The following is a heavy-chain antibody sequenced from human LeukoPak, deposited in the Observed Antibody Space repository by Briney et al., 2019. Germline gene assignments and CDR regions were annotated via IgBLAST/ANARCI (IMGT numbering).Heavy chain of an antibody. V-gene: IGHV6-1*01. Sequence: SQTLSLTCAISGDSVSSDITAWSWIRQSPSRGLEWLGRTYYRSQWYNQYTVSLKSRITINPDTSRNQFSLQLNSVTPEDTAVYYCAREPKCDSGRLSAFDIWGQGTMVTVSS. J-gene: IGHJ3*02. CDR1: GDSVSSDITA. CDR3: AREPKCDSGRLSAFDI. D-gene: IGHD3-10*01. CDR2: TYYRSQWYN.